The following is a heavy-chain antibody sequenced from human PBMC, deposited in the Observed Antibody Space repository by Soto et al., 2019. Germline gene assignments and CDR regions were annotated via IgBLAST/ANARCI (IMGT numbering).Heavy chain of an antibody. D-gene: IGHD6-19*01. Sequence: QVQLVQSGAEVKRPGASVKVSCRASAYTFTGYYIHWVRQAPGQGLEWVGWINPHSGATRHPQNFQGRVTLTRDTSISPAYLELSRLKCDDTAIYSCARVRVEVGSGWYYDFWGQGTLVSVSS. CDR2: INPHSGAT. CDR1: AYTFTGYY. J-gene: IGHJ4*02. CDR3: ARVRVEVGSGWYYDF. V-gene: IGHV1-2*02.